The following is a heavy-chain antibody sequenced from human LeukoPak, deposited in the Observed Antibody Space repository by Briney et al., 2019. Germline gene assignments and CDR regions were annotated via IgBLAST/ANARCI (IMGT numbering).Heavy chain of an antibody. CDR2: IYYSGST. Sequence: SETLSLTCAVSGGSISSGGYSWSWIRQPPGKGLEWNGYIYYSGSTNYNPSLKSRVTISVDTSKNQFSLKLSSVTAADTAVYYCARVAYSGYDYRGYFDYWGQGTLVTVSS. D-gene: IGHD5-12*01. V-gene: IGHV4-61*08. J-gene: IGHJ4*02. CDR3: ARVAYSGYDYRGYFDY. CDR1: GGSISSGGYS.